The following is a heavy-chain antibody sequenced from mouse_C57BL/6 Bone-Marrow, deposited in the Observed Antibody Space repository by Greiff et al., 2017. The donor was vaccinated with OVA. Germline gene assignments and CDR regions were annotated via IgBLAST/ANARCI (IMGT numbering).Heavy chain of an antibody. V-gene: IGHV1-64*01. CDR2: IHPNSGST. Sequence: VQLQQPGAELVKPGASVKLSCKASGYTFTSYWMHWVKQRPGQGLEWIGMIHPNSGSTNYNEKFKSKATLTVDKSSSTAYMQLSSLTSEDSAVYDCARRGLQGAYAMDYWGQGTSVTVSS. CDR1: GYTFTSYW. J-gene: IGHJ4*01. D-gene: IGHD2-13*01. CDR3: ARRGLQGAYAMDY.